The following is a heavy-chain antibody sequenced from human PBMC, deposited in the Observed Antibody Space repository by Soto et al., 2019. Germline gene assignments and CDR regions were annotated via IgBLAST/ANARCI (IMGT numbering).Heavy chain of an antibody. V-gene: IGHV1-2*02. CDR2: INPNNGDT. CDR3: ARESYNWNYDY. Sequence: ASVKVSCKASRYTCTAYFIHCVRQAPGQGLEWVGWINPNNGDTNYAQKFQGRLTMTRDTSINTAYMELSRLRSDDTAVYSCARESYNWNYDYWGQGSPFTVSS. J-gene: IGHJ4*02. CDR1: RYTCTAYF. D-gene: IGHD1-20*01.